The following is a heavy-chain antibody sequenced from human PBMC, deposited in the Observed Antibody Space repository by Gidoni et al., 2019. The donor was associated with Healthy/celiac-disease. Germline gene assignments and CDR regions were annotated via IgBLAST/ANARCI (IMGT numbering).Heavy chain of an antibody. CDR2: IYWDDDK. CDR3: AHSHHSSGSCHLSY. D-gene: IGHD6-13*01. Sequence: QITLKESGPTLVKPTQTLTLTCTFSGFSRSTSGVGVGWIRQPPGKALEWLALIYWDDDKRYSPSLKSRLTITQDPSKNQVVLTMTNMDPVDTATYYCAHSHHSSGSCHLSYWGPGTLVTVSS. CDR1: GFSRSTSGVG. V-gene: IGHV2-5*02. J-gene: IGHJ4*02.